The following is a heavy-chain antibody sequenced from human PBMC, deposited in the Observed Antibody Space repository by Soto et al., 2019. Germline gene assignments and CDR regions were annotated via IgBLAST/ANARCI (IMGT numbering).Heavy chain of an antibody. V-gene: IGHV4-38-2*01. Sequence: PSETLSLTCDVSGYSISGGFYWGWIRQPPGKGLEWIANIYHSGSAYYTPSLKTRVTTSVDTSKNQISLRLNSVTAADTAVYFCARVRTFDYWFDPWGQGIPVTVSS. D-gene: IGHD3-9*01. J-gene: IGHJ5*02. CDR1: GYSISGGFY. CDR2: IYHSGSA. CDR3: ARVRTFDYWFDP.